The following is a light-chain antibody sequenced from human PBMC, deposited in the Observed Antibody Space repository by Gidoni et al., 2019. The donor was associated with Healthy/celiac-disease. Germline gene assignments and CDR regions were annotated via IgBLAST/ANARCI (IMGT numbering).Light chain of an antibody. V-gene: IGLV3-1*01. CDR2: QDS. CDR1: KLGDKY. Sequence: SYELTQPLSGSVSPGQTASITCSGDKLGDKYACWYQQKPGQSPVLVIYQDSKRPSGIPERFSGSNSGNTATLTISGTQAMDEADYYCQAWDSSTARYVFGTGTKVTVL. J-gene: IGLJ1*01. CDR3: QAWDSSTARYV.